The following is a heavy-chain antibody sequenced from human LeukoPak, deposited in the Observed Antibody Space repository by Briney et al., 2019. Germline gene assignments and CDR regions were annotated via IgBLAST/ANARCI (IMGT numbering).Heavy chain of an antibody. D-gene: IGHD1-14*01. CDR3: ARDHRGGLDY. J-gene: IGHJ4*02. CDR1: GFTFSSYG. CDR2: IRYDGSNK. V-gene: IGHV3-30*02. Sequence: GGSLRLSCAASGFTFSSYGMHWVRQAPGKGLEWVAFIRYDGSNKYYADSVKGRFTISRDNAKNSLYLQMNSLRAEDTAVYYCARDHRGGLDYWGQGTLVTVSS.